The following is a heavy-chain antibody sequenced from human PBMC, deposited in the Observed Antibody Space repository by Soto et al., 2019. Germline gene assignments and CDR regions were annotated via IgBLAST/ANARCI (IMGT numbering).Heavy chain of an antibody. D-gene: IGHD3-22*01. CDR3: ARPDYYDSSGPLGYYFDY. V-gene: IGHV4-39*01. CDR2: IYYSGST. Sequence: PSETLSLTCTVSGSSISSSSYYWGWIRQPPGKGLEWIGSIYYSGSTYYNPSLKSRVTISVDTSKNQFSLKLSSVTAADTAVYYCARPDYYDSSGPLGYYFDYWGQGTLVTVS. J-gene: IGHJ4*02. CDR1: GSSISSSSYY.